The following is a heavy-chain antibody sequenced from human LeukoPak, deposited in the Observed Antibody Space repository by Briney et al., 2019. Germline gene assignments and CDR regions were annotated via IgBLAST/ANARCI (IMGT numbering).Heavy chain of an antibody. CDR2: IRNKVNRYTT. D-gene: IGHD1-26*01. V-gene: IGHV3-72*01. CDR1: GFTFSDHQ. Sequence: GGSLRLSCEASGFTFSDHQMDWVRQAPGKGLEWVGRIRNKVNRYTTEFAASVKGRFVISRDDSRNSLYLQMNSPKTEDTAVYYCARLGLVRARNYLDYWGQGTLVTVSS. J-gene: IGHJ4*02. CDR3: ARLGLVRARNYLDY.